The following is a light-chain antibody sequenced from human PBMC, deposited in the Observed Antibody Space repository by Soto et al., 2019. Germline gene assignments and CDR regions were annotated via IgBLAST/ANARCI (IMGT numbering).Light chain of an antibody. Sequence: IQMTQSPSTLSASVGDRVTITCRASQSISSWLAWYQQKPGKAPKLLIYDASSLESGVTSRFSGSGSGTEFTLTISSLQDEDVAVYYCQQYYSTPPITFGGGTKVEI. J-gene: IGKJ4*01. CDR3: QQYYSTPPIT. CDR2: DAS. CDR1: QSISSW. V-gene: IGKV1-5*01.